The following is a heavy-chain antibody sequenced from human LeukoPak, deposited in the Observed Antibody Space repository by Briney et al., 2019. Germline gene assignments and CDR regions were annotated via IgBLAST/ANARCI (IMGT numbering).Heavy chain of an antibody. CDR1: GFIFNSYD. CDR2: IRYDGSDK. CDR3: AKNRAATTIPH. V-gene: IGHV3-30*02. D-gene: IGHD5-12*01. J-gene: IGHJ4*02. Sequence: GGSLRLSCAASGFIFNSYDMHWVRQTPGEGLEWVAFIRYDGSDKYYSDSVKGRFTISRDNSKNTLYLQMNSLRSEDTAVYYCAKNRAATTIPHWGQGTLVTVSS.